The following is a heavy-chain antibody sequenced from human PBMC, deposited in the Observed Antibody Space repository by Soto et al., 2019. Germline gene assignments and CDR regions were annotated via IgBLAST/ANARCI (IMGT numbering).Heavy chain of an antibody. V-gene: IGHV1-69*01. J-gene: IGHJ6*02. CDR2: IIPIFGTA. D-gene: IGHD3-3*01. CDR1: GGTFSSYA. Sequence: QVQLVQSGAEVKKPGSSMKVSCKASGGTFSSYAISWVRQAPGQGLEWMGGIIPIFGTANYAQKFQGRVTITADESTSTAYMELSSLRSEDTAVYYCARETNTIFRVVIIPGGMDVWGQGTTVTVSS. CDR3: ARETNTIFRVVIIPGGMDV.